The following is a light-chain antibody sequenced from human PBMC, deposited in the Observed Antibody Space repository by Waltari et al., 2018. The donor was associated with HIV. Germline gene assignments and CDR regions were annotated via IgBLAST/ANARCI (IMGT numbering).Light chain of an antibody. CDR2: DVN. J-gene: IGLJ6*01. V-gene: IGLV2-8*01. CDR3: TSYGGSGNIVL. CDR1: SNDVGPYNY. Sequence: QSALTQPPSASGSPGQSVTISCTGTSNDVGPYNYVSWYQQHPDKAPKLLIYDVNNRPSGVPARFSGSKSGNTASLTVSGLQAEDEAVYYCTSYGGSGNIVLFGGGTKVTVL.